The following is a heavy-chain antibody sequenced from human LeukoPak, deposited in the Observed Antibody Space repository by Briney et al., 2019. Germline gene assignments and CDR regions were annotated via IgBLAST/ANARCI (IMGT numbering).Heavy chain of an antibody. Sequence: ASVKVSCKASGYTFTSYAMNWVRQAPGQGLEWMGWINTNTGNPTYAQGFTGRFVFSLDTSVSTAYLQISSLKAEDTAVYYCARDQASIAAAGLDYWGQGTLVTVSS. CDR1: GYTFTSYA. D-gene: IGHD6-13*01. CDR2: INTNTGNP. V-gene: IGHV7-4-1*02. J-gene: IGHJ4*02. CDR3: ARDQASIAAAGLDY.